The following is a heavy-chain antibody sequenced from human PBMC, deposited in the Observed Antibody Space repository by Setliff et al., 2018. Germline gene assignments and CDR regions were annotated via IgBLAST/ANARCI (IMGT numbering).Heavy chain of an antibody. CDR1: GYTFTGYY. D-gene: IGHD3-9*01. J-gene: IGHJ3*01. CDR3: AGPFDVGPYPRPIDGLDL. CDR2: INPNSGGR. Sequence: ASVKVSCKASGYTFTGYYMHWVRQAPGQGLGWMGWINPNSGGREYAEAFQGRVTMTGDTSIRTAFMELSGLTTDDTAVYYCAGPFDVGPYPRPIDGLDLWGQGTRVTVSS. V-gene: IGHV1-2*02.